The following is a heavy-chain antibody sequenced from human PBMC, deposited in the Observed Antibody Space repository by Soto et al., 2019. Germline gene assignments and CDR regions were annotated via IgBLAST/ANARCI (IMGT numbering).Heavy chain of an antibody. D-gene: IGHD6-13*01. V-gene: IGHV3-30*03. CDR1: GFPFNTYA. Sequence: QVQLVESGGGVVQPGRSLRLSCAASGFPFNTYAMHWVRQAPGKGLEWVAVISYDGSSKYYADSVKGRFTISRDNSKNTVFLQMNSLRPVDTAIYFCARDHSTSWSMYYSYYGMDVWGQGTTVTVSS. J-gene: IGHJ6*02. CDR2: ISYDGSSK. CDR3: ARDHSTSWSMYYSYYGMDV.